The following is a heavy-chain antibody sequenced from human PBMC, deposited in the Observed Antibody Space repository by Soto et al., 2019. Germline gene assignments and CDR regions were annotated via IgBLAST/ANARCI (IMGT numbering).Heavy chain of an antibody. CDR2: IWYDGSNK. J-gene: IGHJ4*02. CDR1: GFTFSSYG. D-gene: IGHD6-19*01. CDR3: ARRNGSGSYYFDY. V-gene: IGHV3-33*01. Sequence: GGSLRLSCAASGFTFSSYGMHWVRQAPGKGLEWVAVIWYDGSNKYYADSVKGRFNISRDNSKNTLYLQMNSLRAEDTAVYYCARRNGSGSYYFDYWGQGTLVTVSS.